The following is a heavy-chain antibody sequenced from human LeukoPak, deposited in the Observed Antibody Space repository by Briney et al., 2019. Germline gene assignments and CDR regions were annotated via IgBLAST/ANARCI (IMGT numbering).Heavy chain of an antibody. CDR3: AKDVVYYFGSTVRAFHFDY. CDR1: GFIFSTYA. V-gene: IGHV3-23*01. Sequence: GGSLRLSCAASGFIFSTYAMSWVRQAPGKGLEWVSAISGSGGSTYYADSVKGRFTISRDNSKNSLYLQMNSLRAEDTAVYYCAKDVVYYFGSTVRAFHFDYWGQGTLVTVSS. D-gene: IGHD3-10*01. CDR2: ISGSGGST. J-gene: IGHJ4*02.